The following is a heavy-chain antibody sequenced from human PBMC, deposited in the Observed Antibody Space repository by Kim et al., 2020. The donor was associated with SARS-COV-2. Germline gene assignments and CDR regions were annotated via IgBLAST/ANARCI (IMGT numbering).Heavy chain of an antibody. V-gene: IGHV4-34*01. J-gene: IGHJ4*02. CDR3: ARYRWLGRID. Sequence: SETLSLTCAVYGGSFSGYYWSWIRQPPGKGLEWIGEINHSGSTNYNPSLKSRVTISVDTSKNQFSLKLSSVTAADTAVYYCARYRWLGRIDWGQGTLVTVSS. CDR2: INHSGST. D-gene: IGHD3-16*02. CDR1: GGSFSGYY.